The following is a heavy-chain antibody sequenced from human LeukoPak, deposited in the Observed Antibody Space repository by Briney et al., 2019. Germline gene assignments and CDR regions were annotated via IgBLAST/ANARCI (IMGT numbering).Heavy chain of an antibody. D-gene: IGHD3-10*01. CDR1: GFTFSSYG. J-gene: IGHJ3*02. CDR3: ARDFTVRGVIIGAFDI. CDR2: IWYDGSNK. V-gene: IGHV3-33*01. Sequence: GGSLRLSCAVSGFTFSSYGMHWVRQAPGKGLEWVAVIWYDGSNKYYADSVKGRFTISRDNSKNTLYLQMNSLRAEDTAVYYCARDFTVRGVIIGAFDIWGQGTMVTVSS.